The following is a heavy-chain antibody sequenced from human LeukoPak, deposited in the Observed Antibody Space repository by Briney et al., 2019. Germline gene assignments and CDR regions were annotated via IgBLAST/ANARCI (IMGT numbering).Heavy chain of an antibody. V-gene: IGHV1-8*01. CDR2: MNPNSGNT. Sequence: GASVKVSCKASGYTFTSYDINWVRQATGQGLEWMGWMNPNSGNTGYAQKFQGRVTMTRNTSISTAYMELSSLRSEDTAVYYCARGGSMVRGVIISRHYYYGMDVRGQGTTVTVSS. CDR3: ARGGSMVRGVIISRHYYYGMDV. D-gene: IGHD3-10*01. CDR1: GYTFTSYD. J-gene: IGHJ6*02.